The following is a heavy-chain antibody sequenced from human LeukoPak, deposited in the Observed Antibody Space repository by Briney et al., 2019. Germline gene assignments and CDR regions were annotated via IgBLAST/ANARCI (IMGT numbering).Heavy chain of an antibody. D-gene: IGHD2-15*01. CDR3: ARLRDCSGGSCFHWFDP. CDR1: GRTFSSYA. J-gene: IGHJ5*02. Sequence: ASVKVSCKASGRTFSSYAISWVRQAPGQGLEWMGGIIPIFGTANYAQKFQGRVTITTDESTSTAYMELSSLRSEDTAVYYCARLRDCSGGSCFHWFDPWGQGTLVTVSS. CDR2: IIPIFGTA. V-gene: IGHV1-69*05.